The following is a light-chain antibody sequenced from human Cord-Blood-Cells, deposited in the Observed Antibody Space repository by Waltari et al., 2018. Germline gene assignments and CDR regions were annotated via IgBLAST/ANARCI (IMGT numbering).Light chain of an antibody. CDR3: CSYAGSYTLV. CDR1: SRDVGGYNY. J-gene: IGLJ2*01. Sequence: SALTQPRSVSGPPGQSVTIPCTGTSRDVGGYNYVSWYQQHPGKAPKLTIYDVSNRPSGVPDRFSGSKSGNTASLTISGLQAEDEADYYCCSYAGSYTLVFGGGTKLTVL. CDR2: DVS. V-gene: IGLV2-11*01.